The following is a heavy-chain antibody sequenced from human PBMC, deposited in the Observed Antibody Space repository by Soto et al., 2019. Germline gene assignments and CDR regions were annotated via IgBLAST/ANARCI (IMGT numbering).Heavy chain of an antibody. J-gene: IGHJ4*02. CDR1: GFTFSSYA. CDR3: ARDLVGWLQQRGFDY. D-gene: IGHD5-12*01. Sequence: QVQLVESGEGVVQPGRSLRLSCAASGFTFSSYAMHWVRQAPGKGLEWVAVISYDGSNKYYADSVKGRFTISRDNSKNTLYLQMNSLRAEDTAVYYCARDLVGWLQQRGFDYWGQGTLVTVSS. CDR2: ISYDGSNK. V-gene: IGHV3-30-3*01.